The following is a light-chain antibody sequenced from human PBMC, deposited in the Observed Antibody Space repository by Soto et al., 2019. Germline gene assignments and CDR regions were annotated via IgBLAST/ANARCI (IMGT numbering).Light chain of an antibody. CDR1: QSVSSSF. Sequence: MMMPQSPGTLSVSPVERATLSCWASQSVSSSFVAWYQQKPDQAPRLLIYGASSRAAGIPDRFSGSGSGTDFPLTISRLEPEDFAVYHCQQYGSSPTFGQGTKVDIK. CDR3: QQYGSSPT. V-gene: IGKV3-20*01. CDR2: GAS. J-gene: IGKJ1*01.